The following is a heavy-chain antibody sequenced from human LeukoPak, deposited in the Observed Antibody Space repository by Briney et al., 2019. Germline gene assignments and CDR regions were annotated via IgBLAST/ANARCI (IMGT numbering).Heavy chain of an antibody. CDR3: ARGKREWELPSYYFDY. J-gene: IGHJ4*02. D-gene: IGHD1-26*01. V-gene: IGHV4-30-2*01. CDR2: IYHSGST. CDR1: GGSISSGGYY. Sequence: PSETLSLTCTVSGGSISSGGYYWSWIRQPPGKGLEWIGYIYHSGSTYYNPSLKSRVTISVDRSKNQFSLKLSSVTAADTAVYYCARGKREWELPSYYFDYWGQGTLVTVSS.